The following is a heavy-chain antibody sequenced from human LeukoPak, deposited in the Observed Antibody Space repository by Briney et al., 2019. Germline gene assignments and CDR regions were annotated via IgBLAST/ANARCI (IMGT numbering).Heavy chain of an antibody. D-gene: IGHD6-13*01. CDR3: ARTDIAAAGPNDY. J-gene: IGHJ4*02. CDR2: IRYDGSNK. CDR1: GFTFSSYG. Sequence: GGSLRLSCAASGFTFSSYGMHWVRQAPGKGLEWVAFIRYDGSNKYYADSVKGRFTISRDNSKNTLYLQMNSLRAEDTAVYYCARTDIAAAGPNDYWDQGTLVTVSS. V-gene: IGHV3-30*02.